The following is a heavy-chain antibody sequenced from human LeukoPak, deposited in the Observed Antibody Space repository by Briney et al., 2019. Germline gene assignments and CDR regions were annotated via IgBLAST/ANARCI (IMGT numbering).Heavy chain of an antibody. J-gene: IGHJ4*02. D-gene: IGHD5-24*01. CDR2: IYYSGST. V-gene: IGHV4-59*01. Sequence: PSETLSLTCTVSGGSISSYYWSWIRQPPGKGLEWIGYIYYSGSTNYNPSLKSRVTISVDTSKNQFSLKLSSVTAADTAVYYCAGEDRDGYNFDYWGQGTLVTVSS. CDR1: GGSISSYY. CDR3: AGEDRDGYNFDY.